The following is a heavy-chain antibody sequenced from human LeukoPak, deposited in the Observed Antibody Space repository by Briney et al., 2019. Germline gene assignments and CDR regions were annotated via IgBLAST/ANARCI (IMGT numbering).Heavy chain of an antibody. J-gene: IGHJ3*02. V-gene: IGHV3-23*01. D-gene: IGHD3-22*01. CDR1: GFPFSSYA. CDR3: AKGNYYDSSGYGAFDI. CDR2: ISGSGGST. Sequence: PGGSLRLSCAASGFPFSSYAMSWVRRAPGKGLEWVSAISGSGGSTYYADSVKGRFTISRDNSKNTLYLQMNSLRAEDTAVYYCAKGNYYDSSGYGAFDIWGQGTMVTVSS.